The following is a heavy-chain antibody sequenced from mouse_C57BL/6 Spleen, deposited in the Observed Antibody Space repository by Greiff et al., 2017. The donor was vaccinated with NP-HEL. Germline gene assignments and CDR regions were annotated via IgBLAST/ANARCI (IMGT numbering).Heavy chain of an antibody. Sequence: QVQLQQSGPELVKPGASVKISCKASGYAFSSSWMNWVKQRPGKGLEWIGRIYPGDGDTNYNGKFKGKATLTADKSSSTAYMQLSSLTSEDSAVYFCGGSSYGGSAYWGQGTLVTVSA. CDR2: IYPGDGDT. CDR3: GGSSYGGSAY. V-gene: IGHV1-82*01. CDR1: GYAFSSSW. D-gene: IGHD1-1*01. J-gene: IGHJ3*01.